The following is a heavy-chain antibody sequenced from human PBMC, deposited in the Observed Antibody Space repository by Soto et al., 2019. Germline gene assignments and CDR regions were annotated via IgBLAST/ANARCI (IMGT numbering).Heavy chain of an antibody. CDR1: GFTFSKFG. D-gene: IGHD3-3*01. CDR2: ISYDGSSE. V-gene: IGHV3-33*01. CDR3: ARDLSIFGDFDY. Sequence: GGSLRLSCVGSGFTFSKFGMHWVRQAPGKGLEWVAFISYDGSSEYYADSLKGRFTVSRDNSMDTLHLRMNSLRAEDTAVYYCARDLSIFGDFDYWGQGTLVTVSS. J-gene: IGHJ4*02.